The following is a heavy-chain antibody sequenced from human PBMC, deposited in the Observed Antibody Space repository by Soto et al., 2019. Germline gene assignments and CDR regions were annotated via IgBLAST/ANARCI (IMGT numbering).Heavy chain of an antibody. Sequence: SETLSLTCTVSVGSISSYYWSWIRQPPGQGLEWIGYIYYSGSPNYNPSLKSRVTISADTSKNQFSLKLTSPTAADTAVYYCARGVGSSPPQYWGRGTLVTVS. CDR3: ARGVGSSPPQY. V-gene: IGHV4-59*01. D-gene: IGHD1-26*01. CDR2: IYYSGSP. J-gene: IGHJ4*02. CDR1: VGSISSYY.